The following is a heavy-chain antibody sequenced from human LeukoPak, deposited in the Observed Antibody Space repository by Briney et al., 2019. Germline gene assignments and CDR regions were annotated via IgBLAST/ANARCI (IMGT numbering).Heavy chain of an antibody. D-gene: IGHD5-18*01. J-gene: IGHJ4*02. Sequence: ASVKVSCKVSGYTLTELSMHWVRQAPGKGLEWMGGFYPEDGETIYAQKFKGRVTMTEKTSTATAYMGLSSLRSEDTAVYYCATGLFFQVDTAMAKVPYFDYWGQGTLVTVSS. CDR2: FYPEDGET. CDR1: GYTLTELS. V-gene: IGHV1-24*01. CDR3: ATGLFFQVDTAMAKVPYFDY.